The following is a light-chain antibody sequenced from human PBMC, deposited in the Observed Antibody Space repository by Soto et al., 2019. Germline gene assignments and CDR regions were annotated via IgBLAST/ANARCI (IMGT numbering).Light chain of an antibody. Sequence: QSALTQPRSVSGSPGQSVTISCTGTSSDVGGYNYVSWYQQHPGKAPKLVLYDVSNRPSGVPDRFSGSKSGTSASLAISGLRSEDEADYYCAAWDDSLSAWLFGGGTKLTVL. V-gene: IGLV2-11*01. CDR2: DVS. J-gene: IGLJ3*02. CDR1: SSDVGGYNY. CDR3: AAWDDSLSAWL.